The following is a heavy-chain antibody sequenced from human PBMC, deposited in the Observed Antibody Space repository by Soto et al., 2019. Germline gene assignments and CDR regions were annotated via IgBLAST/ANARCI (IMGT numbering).Heavy chain of an antibody. V-gene: IGHV3-30-3*01. D-gene: IGHD6-6*01. CDR2: ISYDGSNK. CDR3: AREPSSPSQKDYYYYYGMDV. J-gene: IGHJ6*02. Sequence: GGSLRLSCAASGFTFSSYAMHWVRQAPGKGLEWVAVISYDGSNKYYADSVKGRFTISRDNSKNTLYLQMNSLRAEDTAVYYCAREPSSPSQKDYYYYYGMDVWGQGTTVTVSS. CDR1: GFTFSSYA.